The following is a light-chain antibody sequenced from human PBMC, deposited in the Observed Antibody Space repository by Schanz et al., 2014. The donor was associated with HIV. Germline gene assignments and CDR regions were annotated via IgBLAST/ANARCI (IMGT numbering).Light chain of an antibody. V-gene: IGLV1-44*01. J-gene: IGLJ3*02. CDR3: GTWDDSLEGWV. CDR2: NTY. Sequence: QSVLTQPPSASGTPGQRVTISCSGSSSNFRSNAVNWYQQLPGTAPKLVIYNTYHRPSGVPDRFSGSQSGASASLAISGLQSEDEADYYCGTWDDSLEGWVFGGGTKLTVL. CDR1: SSNFRSNA.